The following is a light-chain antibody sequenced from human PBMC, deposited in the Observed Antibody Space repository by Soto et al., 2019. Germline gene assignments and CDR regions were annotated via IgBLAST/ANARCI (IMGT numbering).Light chain of an antibody. J-gene: IGKJ5*01. CDR2: TAS. Sequence: DIQMTQSPSSLSASVGDRVTITCRASQSISRYLSWYQHKPGTAPKLLIYTASSLHTGVPSRFIGGGSGTHFTLTISNLQPEDFATYYCQQTYSLPPVTFGQRTRLEIK. V-gene: IGKV1-39*01. CDR1: QSISRY. CDR3: QQTYSLPPVT.